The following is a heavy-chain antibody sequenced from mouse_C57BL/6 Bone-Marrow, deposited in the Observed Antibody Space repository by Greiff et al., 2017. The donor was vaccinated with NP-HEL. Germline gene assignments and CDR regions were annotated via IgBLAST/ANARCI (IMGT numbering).Heavy chain of an antibody. D-gene: IGHD2-2*01. Sequence: VKLQESGAELVRPGTSVKVSCKASGYAFTNYLIEWVKQRPGQGLEWIGVINPGSGGTNYNEKFKGKATLTADKSSSTAYMQLSSLTSEDSAVYFCAIWLRYAMDYWGQGTSVTVSS. CDR3: AIWLRYAMDY. V-gene: IGHV1-54*01. CDR2: INPGSGGT. J-gene: IGHJ4*01. CDR1: GYAFTNYL.